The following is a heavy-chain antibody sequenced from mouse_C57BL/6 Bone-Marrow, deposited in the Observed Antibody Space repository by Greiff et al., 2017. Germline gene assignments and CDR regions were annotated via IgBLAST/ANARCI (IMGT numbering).Heavy chain of an antibody. D-gene: IGHD2-3*01. V-gene: IGHV1-81*01. CDR2: IYPRSGNT. CDR1: GYTFTSYG. J-gene: IGHJ3*01. CDR3: ARQGWLLLTWFAY. Sequence: QVQLQQSGAELARPGASVKLSCKASGYTFTSYGISWVKQRTGQGLEWIGEIYPRSGNTYYNEKFKGKATLTADKSSSTAYMELRSLTSEYSAVDFCARQGWLLLTWFAYWGQGTLVTVSA.